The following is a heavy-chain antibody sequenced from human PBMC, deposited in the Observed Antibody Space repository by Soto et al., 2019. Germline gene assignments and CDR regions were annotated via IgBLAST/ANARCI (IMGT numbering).Heavy chain of an antibody. Sequence: SETLSLTCTVSGGSICSEGYYWSWFRQLPGKGLEWIGDIYYSGTTYHNPSLRSRLTISGDASKNQFSLKLSSVTAADTALYYCARGRGYSYGPYYFDYWGQGTLVTASS. CDR2: IYYSGTT. D-gene: IGHD5-18*01. CDR1: GGSICSEGYY. V-gene: IGHV4-31*03. CDR3: ARGRGYSYGPYYFDY. J-gene: IGHJ4*02.